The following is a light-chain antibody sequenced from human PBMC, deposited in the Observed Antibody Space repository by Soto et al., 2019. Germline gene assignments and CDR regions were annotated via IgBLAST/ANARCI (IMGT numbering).Light chain of an antibody. CDR3: QQYGSSPRT. CDR1: QSISNY. J-gene: IGKJ1*01. V-gene: IGKV3-20*01. CDR2: GAS. Sequence: EIVLTQSPATLSLSPGERATLSCRASQSISNYLAWYQQKPGQAPRILIFGASGRATGIPDRFSGSGSGTDFTLTISRLEPEDFAVYYCQQYGSSPRTFGQGAKVDIK.